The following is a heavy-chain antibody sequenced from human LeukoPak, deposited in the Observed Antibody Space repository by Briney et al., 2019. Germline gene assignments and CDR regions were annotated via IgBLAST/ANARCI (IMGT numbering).Heavy chain of an antibody. CDR1: GGTFSSYA. V-gene: IGHV1-69*05. J-gene: IGHJ4*02. Sequence: SVKVSCKASGGTFSSYAISWVRQAPGQGLEWMGRIIPIFGTANYAQKFQGRVTITTDKSTSTAYMELSRVRSEETAVCYCARVDDYGDSEYWSQGTLATVYS. CDR2: IIPIFGTA. CDR3: ARVDDYGDSEY. D-gene: IGHD4-17*01.